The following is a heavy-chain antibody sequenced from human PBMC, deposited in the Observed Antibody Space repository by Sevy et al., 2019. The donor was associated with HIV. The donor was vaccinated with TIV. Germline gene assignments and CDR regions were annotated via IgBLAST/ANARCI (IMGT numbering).Heavy chain of an antibody. J-gene: IGHJ4*02. CDR1: GIIFKSYV. CDR2: ISASGGST. CDR3: AGAGVGAKGFDY. D-gene: IGHD1-26*01. Sequence: GGSLRLSCAAPGIIFKSYVMSWVRQAPGKGLEWLSGISASGGSTYYADSVKGRFTISRDNFKSTLYLQMNILRAEDTAVYYCAGAGVGAKGFDYWGQGTLVTVSS. V-gene: IGHV3-23*01.